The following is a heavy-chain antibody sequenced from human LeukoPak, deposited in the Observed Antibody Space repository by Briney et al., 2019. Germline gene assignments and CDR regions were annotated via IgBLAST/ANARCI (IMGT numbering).Heavy chain of an antibody. CDR1: GFTFSSYE. V-gene: IGHV3-48*03. Sequence: QAGGSLRLSCAASGFTFSSYEMNWVRQAPGKGLEWVSYISSSGSTIYYADSVKGRLTISRDNAKNSLYLQMNSLRAEDTAVYYSARACGRSGSYYYYYGMDVWGQGTTVTVSS. CDR3: ARACGRSGSYYYYYGMDV. J-gene: IGHJ6*02. D-gene: IGHD3-10*01. CDR2: ISSSGSTI.